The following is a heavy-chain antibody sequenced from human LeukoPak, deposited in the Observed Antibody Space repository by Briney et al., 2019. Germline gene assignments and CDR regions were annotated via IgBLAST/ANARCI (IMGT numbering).Heavy chain of an antibody. CDR1: GGSISSYY. D-gene: IGHD3-16*02. Sequence: SETLSLTCTVSGGSISSYYWSSIRQPPGEGLEWIGYIYYSGSTNYNPSLKSRVTISVDTSKNQFSLKLSSVTAADTAVYYCASSTYDYVWGSYLGPFDYWGQGTLVTVSS. V-gene: IGHV4-59*01. CDR2: IYYSGST. CDR3: ASSTYDYVWGSYLGPFDY. J-gene: IGHJ4*02.